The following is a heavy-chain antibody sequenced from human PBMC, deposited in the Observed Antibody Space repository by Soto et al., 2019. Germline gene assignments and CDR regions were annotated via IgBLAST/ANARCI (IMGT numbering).Heavy chain of an antibody. V-gene: IGHV3-21*01. CDR2: ISPSTSHI. Sequence: EVHLVESGGGLVKPGGSLRLSCAVSGFTFSSCTMNWVRQAPGKGLEWVSSISPSTSHIYYADSAKGRFTISRDNAKNSLFLQMNSLRAEDTAVYYCSGCSGGACHQNYGMDVWGQGTTVTVSS. CDR3: SGCSGGACHQNYGMDV. CDR1: GFTFSSCT. D-gene: IGHD2-15*01. J-gene: IGHJ6*02.